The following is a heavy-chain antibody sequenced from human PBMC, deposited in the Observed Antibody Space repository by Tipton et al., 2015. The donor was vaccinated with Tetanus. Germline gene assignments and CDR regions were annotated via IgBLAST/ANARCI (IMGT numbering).Heavy chain of an antibody. D-gene: IGHD2-15*01. CDR1: GFTFEDFA. V-gene: IGHV3-9*01. CDR3: AKDHGPEITSVAATRYYYYGMDV. Sequence: SLRLSCAAAGFTFEDFAMHWVRQAPGKGLEWVSGISWNGGSTGYADSVKGRFTISRDNAKKSLYLQMNSLRAEDTAVYYCAKDHGPEITSVAATRYYYYGMDVWGQGTTVTVSS. CDR2: ISWNGGST. J-gene: IGHJ6*02.